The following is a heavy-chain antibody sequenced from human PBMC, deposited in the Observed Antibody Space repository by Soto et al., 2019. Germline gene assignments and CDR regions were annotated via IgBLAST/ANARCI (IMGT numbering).Heavy chain of an antibody. V-gene: IGHV1-3*01. Sequence: GASVKVSCKTSGYTFTKYTIHWVRQAPGQRIEWMGWINAGNGNTEYSQKFQGRVTITRDTSASTAYMELSSLRSEDSGVYYCARDATLHFDFWKKWNWFDLWGQGTLVTVSS. CDR3: ARDATLHFDFWKKWNWFDL. CDR2: INAGNGNT. CDR1: GYTFTKYT. D-gene: IGHD3-3*01. J-gene: IGHJ5*02.